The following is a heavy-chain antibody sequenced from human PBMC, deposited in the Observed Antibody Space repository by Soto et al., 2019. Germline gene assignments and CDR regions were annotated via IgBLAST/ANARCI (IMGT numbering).Heavy chain of an antibody. CDR2: INAGYGNT. D-gene: IGHD7-27*01. Sequence: SVKVSFKASGYTFMSYAMHWVRQAPGQRLEWMGWINAGYGNTKSSQKFQDRVTISRDTSASTAYMELTSLRSEDTAVYYCARDTGDGTFDFWGQGTLVTVSS. J-gene: IGHJ4*02. V-gene: IGHV1-3*01. CDR3: ARDTGDGTFDF. CDR1: GYTFMSYA.